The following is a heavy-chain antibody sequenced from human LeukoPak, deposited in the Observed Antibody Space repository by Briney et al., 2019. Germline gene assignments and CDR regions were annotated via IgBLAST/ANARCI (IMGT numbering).Heavy chain of an antibody. J-gene: IGHJ4*02. Sequence: GGSLRLSCAASGITFSNYAMSWVRQAPGKGLEWVSAITGSGSSTYYADSVKGRFTISRDNSKNTVYLQMNSLRAEDTAVYFCAKAAYFYGSGSYYNDYWGQGTLVTVSS. D-gene: IGHD3-10*01. CDR2: ITGSGSST. V-gene: IGHV3-23*01. CDR3: AKAAYFYGSGSYYNDY. CDR1: GITFSNYA.